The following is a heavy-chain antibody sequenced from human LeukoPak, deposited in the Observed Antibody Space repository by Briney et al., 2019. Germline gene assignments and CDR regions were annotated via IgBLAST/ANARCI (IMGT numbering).Heavy chain of an antibody. Sequence: GGSLRLSCAASGFTFSSYSMYWVRQAPGKGLEWVSSISSSSSYIYYADSVKGRFTISRDNAKNSLYLQMNSLRAEDTAVYYCARDSPGSYDSGGYPYFDYWGQGTLVTVSS. CDR2: ISSSSSYI. D-gene: IGHD3-22*01. CDR1: GFTFSSYS. CDR3: ARDSPGSYDSGGYPYFDY. J-gene: IGHJ4*02. V-gene: IGHV3-21*01.